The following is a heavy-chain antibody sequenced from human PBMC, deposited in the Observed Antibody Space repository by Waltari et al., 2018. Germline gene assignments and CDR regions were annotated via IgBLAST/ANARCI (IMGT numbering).Heavy chain of an antibody. V-gene: IGHV1-69*05. CDR1: GGTFSSYA. CDR3: ARGPETRYCSGGSCYPGVY. D-gene: IGHD2-15*01. Sequence: QVQLVQSGAEVKKPGSSVKVSCKASGGTFSSYAISWVRQAPGQGLEWMGGIIPIFGTANDAQKFQGRVTITTDESTSTAYMELSSLRSEDTAVYYCARGPETRYCSGGSCYPGVYWGQGTLVTVSS. CDR2: IIPIFGTA. J-gene: IGHJ4*02.